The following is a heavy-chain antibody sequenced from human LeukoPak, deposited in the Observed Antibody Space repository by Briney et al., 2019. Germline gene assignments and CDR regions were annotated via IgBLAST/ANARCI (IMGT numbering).Heavy chain of an antibody. D-gene: IGHD6-13*01. CDR1: GFTFSDNY. J-gene: IGHJ1*01. V-gene: IGHV3-11*05. CDR2: ISSGSTYT. Sequence: PGGSLRLSCAASGFTFSDNYMSWIRQAPGKGLEWGSYISSGSTYTNYADSVKGRFTIYRDNAKKSLYLQMNSLRAEDTAVYYCARDEQLVLGYFQHWGQGTLVTVSS. CDR3: ARDEQLVLGYFQH.